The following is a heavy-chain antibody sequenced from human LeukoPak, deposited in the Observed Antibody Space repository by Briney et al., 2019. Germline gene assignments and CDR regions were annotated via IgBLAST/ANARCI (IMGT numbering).Heavy chain of an antibody. CDR3: ARDPSYSSSWYSIDY. D-gene: IGHD6-13*01. CDR2: ISSSSSTI. Sequence: GGSLRLSCAASGFTLSRYSMNWVRQAPGKGLEWVSYISSSSSTIYYADSVKGRFTISRDNAKNSLYLQMNSLRDEDTAVYYCARDPSYSSSWYSIDYWGQGTLVTVSS. J-gene: IGHJ4*02. V-gene: IGHV3-48*02. CDR1: GFTLSRYS.